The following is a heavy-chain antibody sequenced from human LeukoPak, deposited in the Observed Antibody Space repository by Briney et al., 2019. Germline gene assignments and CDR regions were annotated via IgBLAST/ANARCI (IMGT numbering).Heavy chain of an antibody. D-gene: IGHD3-9*01. Sequence: ASVKVSCKVSGYTLTELSMHWVRQAPGKGLEWMGGFDPEDGETIYAQKFQGRVTMTEDTSTDTAYMEPSSLRSEDTAVYYCATGKYYDILTGYYIPFDYWGQGTLVTVSS. CDR1: GYTLTELS. J-gene: IGHJ4*02. CDR2: FDPEDGET. V-gene: IGHV1-24*01. CDR3: ATGKYYDILTGYYIPFDY.